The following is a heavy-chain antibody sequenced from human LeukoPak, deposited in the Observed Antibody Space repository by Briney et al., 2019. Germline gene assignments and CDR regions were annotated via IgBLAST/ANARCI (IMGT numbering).Heavy chain of an antibody. Sequence: SETLSLTCTVSGGSISSSSYYWGWIRQPPGKGLEWIGSIYYSGSTYYNPSLKSRVTISVDTSKNQFSLKLSSVTAADTAVYYCARAYYYDSSGPWQYWGQGTLVTVSS. J-gene: IGHJ4*02. D-gene: IGHD3-22*01. CDR3: ARAYYYDSSGPWQY. CDR1: GGSISSSSYY. CDR2: IYYSGST. V-gene: IGHV4-39*07.